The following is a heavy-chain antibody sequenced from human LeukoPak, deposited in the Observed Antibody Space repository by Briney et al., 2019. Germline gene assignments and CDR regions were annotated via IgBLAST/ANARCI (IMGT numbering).Heavy chain of an antibody. J-gene: IGHJ2*01. CDR3: ARDRYYDFWSGYYTGHWYFDL. V-gene: IGHV4-34*01. Sequence: SETLSLTCAVYGGSFSGYYWSWIRQPPGKGLEWIGEINHSGSTNYNPSLKSRVTISVDTSKNQFSLKLSSVTAADTAVYYCARDRYYDFWSGYYTGHWYFDLWGRGTLVTVSS. D-gene: IGHD3-3*01. CDR1: GGSFSGYY. CDR2: INHSGST.